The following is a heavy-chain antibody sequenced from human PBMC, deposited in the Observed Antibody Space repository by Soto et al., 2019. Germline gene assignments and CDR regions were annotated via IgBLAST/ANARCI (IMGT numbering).Heavy chain of an antibody. J-gene: IGHJ4*02. D-gene: IGHD5-18*01. CDR3: ARAGGYSYGTSFFDY. CDR1: GFTFSSYA. Sequence: XGSLRLSCAASGFTFSSYAMNWVRQAPGKGLEWVAVISYDGSNKYYADSVKGRFTISRDNSKNTLYLQMNSLRAEDTAVYYCARAGGYSYGTSFFDYWGQGTLVTVSS. CDR2: ISYDGSNK. V-gene: IGHV3-30-3*01.